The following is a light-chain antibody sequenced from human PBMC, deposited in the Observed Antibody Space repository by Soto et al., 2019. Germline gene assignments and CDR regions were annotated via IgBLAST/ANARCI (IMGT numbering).Light chain of an antibody. J-gene: IGLJ2*01. CDR2: EVS. Sequence: QSVLTQPPSASGSPGQSVTISCTGTSSDVGGYNYVSWYQQHPGKAPTLMIYEVSKRPSGVPDRFSGSKSGNTASLTVSGLLAEDEADYYCSSYAGSKGVFGGGTKLTVL. CDR1: SSDVGGYNY. V-gene: IGLV2-8*01. CDR3: SSYAGSKGV.